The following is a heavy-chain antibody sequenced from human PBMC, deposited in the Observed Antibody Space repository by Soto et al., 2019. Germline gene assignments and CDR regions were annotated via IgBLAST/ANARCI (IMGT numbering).Heavy chain of an antibody. D-gene: IGHD2-8*02. Sequence: SETLSLTCTVSGGSVSSGSYYWSWIRQPPGKGLEWIGYIYYSGSTNYNPSLKSRVTISVDTSKNQFSLKLSSVTAADTAVYHCARDSLAGGFDYWGQGTLVTVSS. CDR2: IYYSGST. CDR3: ARDSLAGGFDY. V-gene: IGHV4-61*01. J-gene: IGHJ4*02. CDR1: GGSVSSGSYY.